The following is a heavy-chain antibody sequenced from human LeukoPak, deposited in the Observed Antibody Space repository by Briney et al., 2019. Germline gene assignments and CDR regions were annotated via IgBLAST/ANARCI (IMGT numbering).Heavy chain of an antibody. Sequence: ASVKVSCKASGYTFTSYYMHWVRQAPGQGLEWMGIINPSGGSTSYAQKFQGRVTMTRGTSTSTVYMELSSLRSEDTAVYYCARDRGAQVRGYSYGFDYWGQGTLVTVSS. CDR2: INPSGGST. D-gene: IGHD5-18*01. J-gene: IGHJ4*02. CDR3: ARDRGAQVRGYSYGFDY. CDR1: GYTFTSYY. V-gene: IGHV1-46*01.